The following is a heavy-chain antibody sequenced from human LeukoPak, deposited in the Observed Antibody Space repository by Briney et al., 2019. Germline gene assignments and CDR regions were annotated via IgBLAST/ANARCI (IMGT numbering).Heavy chain of an antibody. D-gene: IGHD4-23*01. CDR2: FSGSGVST. CDR1: GFAFSSYA. J-gene: IGHJ5*02. V-gene: IGHV3-23*01. Sequence: GGSLRLSCAASGFAFSSYAMSWGRRAPGKGLGGVSAFSGSGVSTYYADSVKGRFTISRDNSKPTLYLQMHSLSAADTAVYYCAKEIRWQNWFDPWGQGTLVTVSS. CDR3: AKEIRWQNWFDP.